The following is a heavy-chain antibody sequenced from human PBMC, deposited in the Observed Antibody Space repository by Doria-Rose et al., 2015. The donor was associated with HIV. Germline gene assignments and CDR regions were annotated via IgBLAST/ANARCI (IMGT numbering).Heavy chain of an antibody. CDR3: ARIKSSRWYHKYYFDF. J-gene: IGHJ4*02. D-gene: IGHD6-13*01. V-gene: IGHV2-26*01. Sequence: ESGPVLVKPTETLTLTCTVSGVSLSSPGMGVSWIRQHPGKALEWLANNFSDDERSYKTSLKSRLTISRGTSKSQVVLTMTDMDPVDTATYYCARIKSSRWYHKYYFDFWGQGTLVIVSA. CDR1: GVSLSSPGMG. CDR2: NFSDDER.